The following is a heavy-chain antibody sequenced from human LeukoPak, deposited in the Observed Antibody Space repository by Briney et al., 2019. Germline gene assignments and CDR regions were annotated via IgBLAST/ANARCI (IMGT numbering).Heavy chain of an antibody. J-gene: IGHJ6*03. CDR1: GYTFTGYY. Sequence: GASVEVSCKASGYTFTGYYVHWVRQAPGQGLEWMGWINPNSGATNYAQKFQGRVTMTRDTSISTAYMELSRLRSDDTAVYYCVSGISSGFYSYYHMDVWGKGTTVTVSS. CDR2: INPNSGAT. D-gene: IGHD5-12*01. V-gene: IGHV1-2*02. CDR3: VSGISSGFYSYYHMDV.